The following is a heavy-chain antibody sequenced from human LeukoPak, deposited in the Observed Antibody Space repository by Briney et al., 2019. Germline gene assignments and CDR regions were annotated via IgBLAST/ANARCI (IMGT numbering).Heavy chain of an antibody. V-gene: IGHV5-51*01. Sequence: GESLKISCKGPGYSFTSYWIGWVRQMPGKGLEWMGIIYPGDSDTRYSPSFQGQVTISADKSISTAYLQWSSLKASDTAMYYCASLAYCGGDCYSYYFDYWGQGTLVTVSS. CDR2: IYPGDSDT. D-gene: IGHD2-21*02. J-gene: IGHJ4*02. CDR1: GYSFTSYW. CDR3: ASLAYCGGDCYSYYFDY.